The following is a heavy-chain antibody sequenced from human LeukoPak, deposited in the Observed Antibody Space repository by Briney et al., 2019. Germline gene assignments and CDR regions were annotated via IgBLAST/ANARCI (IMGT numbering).Heavy chain of an antibody. D-gene: IGHD2-15*01. CDR3: AGGGALDY. J-gene: IGHJ4*02. Sequence: GGSLRLSCAASGFTFSSHNMNWVRQAPGKGLEWVSTISGTSGNIYYADSVKGRFTISRDNAKNSLYLQMNSLTAEDTAVYYCAGGGALDYWGQGTLVTVSS. V-gene: IGHV3-21*04. CDR1: GFTFSSHN. CDR2: ISGTSGNI.